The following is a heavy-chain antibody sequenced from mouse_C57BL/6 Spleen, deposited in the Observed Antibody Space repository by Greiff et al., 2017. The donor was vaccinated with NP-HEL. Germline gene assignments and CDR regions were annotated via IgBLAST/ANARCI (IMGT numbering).Heavy chain of an antibody. V-gene: IGHV1-7*01. Sequence: QVQLQQSGAELAKPGASVKLSCKASGYTFTSYWMHWVKQRPGQGLEWIGYINPSSGYTKYNQKFKDKATLTADKSSSTAYMQLSSLTYEDSAVYCCARGVTTVVATDWGQGTLVTVSA. CDR2: INPSSGYT. J-gene: IGHJ3*01. CDR1: GYTFTSYW. CDR3: ARGVTTVVATD. D-gene: IGHD1-1*01.